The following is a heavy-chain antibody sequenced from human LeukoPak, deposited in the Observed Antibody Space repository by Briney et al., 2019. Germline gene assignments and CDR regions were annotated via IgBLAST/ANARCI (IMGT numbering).Heavy chain of an antibody. CDR2: TSPTGTDT. D-gene: IGHD6-6*01. CDR3: TSGSSSVGY. J-gene: IGHJ4*02. CDR1: GFISSDYY. Sequence: PGGTLRLSCAASGFISSDYYMSWIRQAPGKGLEWVSYTSPTGTDTYYAQSVKGRFTISRDNAKNSLSLHMNSLRAEDTAIYYCTSGSSSVGYWGQGILVTVSS. V-gene: IGHV3-11*01.